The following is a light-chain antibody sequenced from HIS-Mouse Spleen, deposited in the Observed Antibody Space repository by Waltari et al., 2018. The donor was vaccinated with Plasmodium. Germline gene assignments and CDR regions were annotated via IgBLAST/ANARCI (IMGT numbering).Light chain of an antibody. J-gene: IGLJ3*02. CDR2: EDS. V-gene: IGLV3-10*01. Sequence: SYELTQPPSVSVSPGQTPRITCAGDALPKKYAYGYQQKSGQAPVLVIDEDSKRPSGIPERFSGASSGTMATLTISGAQVEDEADYYCQSADSSGTPNWVFGGGTKLTVL. CDR3: QSADSSGTPNWV. CDR1: ALPKKY.